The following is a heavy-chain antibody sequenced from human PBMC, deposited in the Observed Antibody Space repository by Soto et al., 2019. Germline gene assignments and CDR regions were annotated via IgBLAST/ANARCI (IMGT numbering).Heavy chain of an antibody. Sequence: QVQLVQSGAEVKKPGSSVKVSCKASGGTFSSYAISWVRQAPGQGLEWMGGIIPIFGTANYAQKFQGRVTITADESTSTAYMELSSLRSEDTAVYYCARDRAERCSGSLYYFDYWGQGTLVTVSS. CDR2: IIPIFGTA. J-gene: IGHJ4*02. D-gene: IGHD6-19*01. V-gene: IGHV1-69*01. CDR1: GGTFSSYA. CDR3: ARDRAERCSGSLYYFDY.